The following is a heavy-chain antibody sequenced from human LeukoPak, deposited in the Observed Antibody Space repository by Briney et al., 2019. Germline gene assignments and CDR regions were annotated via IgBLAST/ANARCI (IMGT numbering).Heavy chain of an antibody. CDR3: AREASIAAAGWISDY. CDR2: ISTSGIT. V-gene: IGHV4-4*07. J-gene: IGHJ4*02. CDR1: GGSLNSNY. D-gene: IGHD6-13*01. Sequence: SETLSLTCTVSGGSLNSNYWTWIRQPAGKGLEWIGRISTSGITNYSPSLKSRVTISLDKSKNQFSLILASVTAADTALYYCAREASIAAAGWISDYWGQGTLVTVSS.